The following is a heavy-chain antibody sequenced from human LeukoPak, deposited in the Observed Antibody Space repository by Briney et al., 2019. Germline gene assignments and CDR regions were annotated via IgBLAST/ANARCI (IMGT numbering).Heavy chain of an antibody. CDR2: ISSSSSTI. V-gene: IGHV3-48*04. CDR1: GFTFSSYS. D-gene: IGHD2-8*01. Sequence: GGSLRLSCAASGFTFSSYSMNWVRQAPGKGLEWVSYISSSSSTIYYADSVKGRFTISRDNAKNSLYLQMNSLRAEDTAVYYCARDPPLIRATHAFDIWGQGTMVTVSS. J-gene: IGHJ3*02. CDR3: ARDPPLIRATHAFDI.